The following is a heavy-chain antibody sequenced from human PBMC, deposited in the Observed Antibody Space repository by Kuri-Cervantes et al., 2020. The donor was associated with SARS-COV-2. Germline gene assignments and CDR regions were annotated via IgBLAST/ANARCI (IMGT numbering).Heavy chain of an antibody. J-gene: IGHJ6*03. CDR3: ARVGRFLEWLLSVGGYYYYMDV. D-gene: IGHD3-3*01. V-gene: IGHV4-34*01. CDR2: IKQMGST. Sequence: SDTLSLTCAVYGGSFSGYYWTWNRQPPGKGREWIGEIKQMGSTNYKPSLKSRVTISADTSKNQFSLKLSSVTAADTAVYYCARVGRFLEWLLSVGGYYYYMDVWGKGTTVTVSS. CDR1: GGSFSGYY.